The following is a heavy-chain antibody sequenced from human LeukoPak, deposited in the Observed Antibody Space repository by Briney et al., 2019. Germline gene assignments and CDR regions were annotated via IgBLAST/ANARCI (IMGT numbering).Heavy chain of an antibody. V-gene: IGHV3-74*03. Sequence: PGGSLRLSCAASGFTFSDSRMYWVRQPPGKGLVWASYINTDGRTTKYADSVRGRFTISRDNAKNTLYLQMTSLRAEDTAVYYCARGGGGLGVWGQGTTVTVSS. CDR2: INTDGRTT. CDR1: GFTFSDSR. CDR3: ARGGGGLGV. J-gene: IGHJ6*02.